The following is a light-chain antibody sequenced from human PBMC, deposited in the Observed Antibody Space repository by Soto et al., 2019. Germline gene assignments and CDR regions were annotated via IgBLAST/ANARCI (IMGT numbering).Light chain of an antibody. Sequence: DIVMTQSPLSLPVTPGEPASISCRSSQSLLHRNGYNYLDWYLQKPGQSPQLLIYLGSNRASGVXVXXSGSGSGTDFTLKISRVEAEDVGVYYCMQALQTLWTFGQGTKVEIK. J-gene: IGKJ1*01. CDR3: MQALQTLWT. CDR2: LGS. V-gene: IGKV2-28*01. CDR1: QSLLHRNGYNY.